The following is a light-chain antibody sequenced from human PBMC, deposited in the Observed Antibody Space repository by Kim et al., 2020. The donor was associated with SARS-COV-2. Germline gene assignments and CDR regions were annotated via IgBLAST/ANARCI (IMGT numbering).Light chain of an antibody. CDR1: QGVCRHC. V-gene: IGKV3-20*01. J-gene: IGKJ2*01. Sequence: SPGERANLSCRTSQGVCRHCLAWYQQKPGQAPRLLIYSVSNRATGIPDRFSGSGSGTDFTLTISRLEPEDFAVYYCQQYGIAPPYTFGQGTKLEI. CDR3: QQYGIAPPYT. CDR2: SVS.